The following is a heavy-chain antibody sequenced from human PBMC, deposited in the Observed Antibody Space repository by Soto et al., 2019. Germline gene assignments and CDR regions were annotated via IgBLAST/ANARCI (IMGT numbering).Heavy chain of an antibody. CDR1: GFTFNNYA. V-gene: IGHV3-23*01. J-gene: IGHJ4*02. CDR2: ISGSGSRT. D-gene: IGHD6-25*01. Sequence: PGGSLRLSCAASGFTFNNYAMWWVRQAPGKGLECVSVISGSGSRTHYADSVKGRFTISRDNSKDMLYLQMSNLRVEDAAIYYCADASYSSGFWGQGTLVTVSS. CDR3: ADASYSSGF.